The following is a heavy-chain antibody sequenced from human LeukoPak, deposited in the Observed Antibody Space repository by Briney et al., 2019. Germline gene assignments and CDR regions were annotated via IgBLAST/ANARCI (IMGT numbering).Heavy chain of an antibody. D-gene: IGHD2-21*02. CDR2: ISPSGGST. J-gene: IGHJ4*02. CDR3: ARALVVVTATYDY. Sequence: ASVKVSCKAFGYTFTTNYMHWVRQAPGPGPECMGVISPSGGSTTYAQKFQGRVTLTRDMSTSTDYLELRSLRSDDTAVYYCARALVVVTATYDYWGQGTLVTVSS. CDR1: GYTFTTNY. V-gene: IGHV1-46*01.